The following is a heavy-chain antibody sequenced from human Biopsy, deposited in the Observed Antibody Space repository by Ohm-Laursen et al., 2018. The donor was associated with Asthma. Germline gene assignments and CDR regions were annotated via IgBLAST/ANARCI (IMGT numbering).Heavy chain of an antibody. D-gene: IGHD5-12*01. V-gene: IGHV3-30*18. J-gene: IGHJ4*02. CDR1: GFMFRSFG. Sequence: SLRLSCTASGFMFRSFGTHWVRQAPGKGLEWVAVISYDGNHKFYEDSVKGRFTISRDNSKNTLYLQMNSLRTEDTAVYYCAKRRGYSGHDNDYWGQGTLVIVSS. CDR2: ISYDGNHK. CDR3: AKRRGYSGHDNDY.